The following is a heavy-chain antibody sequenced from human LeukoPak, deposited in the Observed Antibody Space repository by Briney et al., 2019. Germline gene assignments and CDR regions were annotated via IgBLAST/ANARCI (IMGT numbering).Heavy chain of an antibody. CDR2: IVVGSGNT. J-gene: IGHJ4*02. CDR3: AADRDSNSWYSTYDY. D-gene: IGHD6-13*01. CDR1: GFTFTSSA. V-gene: IGHV1-58*01. Sequence: ASVKVSCKASGFTFTSSAVQWVRQARGQRLEWIGWIVVGSGNTNYAQKFQERVTITRDMSTSTAYMELSSLRSEDTAVYYCAADRDSNSWYSTYDYWGQGTLVTVSS.